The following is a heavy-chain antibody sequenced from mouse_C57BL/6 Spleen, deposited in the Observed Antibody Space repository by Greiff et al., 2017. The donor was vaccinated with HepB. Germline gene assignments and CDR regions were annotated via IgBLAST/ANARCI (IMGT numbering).Heavy chain of an antibody. D-gene: IGHD2-1*01. J-gene: IGHJ4*01. CDR3: IYFYYAMDY. CDR2: IDPETGGT. V-gene: IGHV1-15*01. CDR1: GYTFTDYE. Sequence: QVQLKQSGAELVRPGASVTLSCKASGYTFTDYEMHWVKQTPVHGLEWIGAIDPETGGTAYNQKFKGKAILTADKSSSTAYMELRSLTSEDSAVYYCIYFYYAMDYWGQGTSVTVSS.